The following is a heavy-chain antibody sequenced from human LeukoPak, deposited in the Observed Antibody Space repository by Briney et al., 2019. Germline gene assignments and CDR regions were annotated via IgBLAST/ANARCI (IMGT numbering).Heavy chain of an antibody. J-gene: IGHJ4*02. CDR1: GYSISSGYY. Sequence: PSETLSLTCAVSGYSISSGYYWGWIRQPPGEGLEWIGSIYHSGSTYYNPSLKSRVTISVDTSKNQFSLKLSSVTAADTAVYYCARLRPTTGFDYWGQGTLVTVSS. CDR2: IYHSGST. D-gene: IGHD4-17*01. CDR3: ARLRPTTGFDY. V-gene: IGHV4-38-2*01.